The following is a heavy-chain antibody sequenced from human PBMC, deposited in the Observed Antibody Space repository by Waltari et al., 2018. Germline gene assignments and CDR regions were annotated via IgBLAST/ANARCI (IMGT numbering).Heavy chain of an antibody. J-gene: IGHJ4*02. CDR3: ARASGVDY. CDR2: ISDAGGII. V-gene: IGHV3-23*01. Sequence: EVQLLESGGGLVQPGGSLRLSCADAGFSFSTYVMNWVRQAPGKGREWVSSISDAGGIINYADAVKGRFTISRDNSKNTLYLQMNSLRGEDTAVYYCARASGVDYWGQGTLVTISS. CDR1: GFSFSTYV. D-gene: IGHD3-16*01.